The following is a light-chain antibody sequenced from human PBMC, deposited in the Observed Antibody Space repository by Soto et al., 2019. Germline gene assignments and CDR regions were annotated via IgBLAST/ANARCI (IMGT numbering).Light chain of an antibody. J-gene: IGKJ1*01. CDR1: QDISNY. Sequence: DVQMTLSPSSLSASVGDRITITCQASQDISNYLNWYQQKPGKAPKLLIYDASNLETGVPSRFSGSGSGTDFTFTISSLQPEDIATYYCQHSDHLPRTFGQGTKLDIK. CDR2: DAS. V-gene: IGKV1-33*01. CDR3: QHSDHLPRT.